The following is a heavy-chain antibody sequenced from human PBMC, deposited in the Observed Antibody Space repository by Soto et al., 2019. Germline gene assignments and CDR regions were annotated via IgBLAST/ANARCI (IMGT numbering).Heavy chain of an antibody. CDR1: GFTFSSYG. D-gene: IGHD3-3*01. J-gene: IGHJ1*01. Sequence: GGSLRLSCAASGFTFSSYGMHWVRQAPGKGLEWVAVIWYDGSNKYYADSVKGRFTISRDNSKNTLYLQMNSLRAEDTAVYYCAIDKYAFWSAYYNNPYFQHWGQGTLVTVSS. CDR3: AIDKYAFWSAYYNNPYFQH. CDR2: IWYDGSNK. V-gene: IGHV3-33*01.